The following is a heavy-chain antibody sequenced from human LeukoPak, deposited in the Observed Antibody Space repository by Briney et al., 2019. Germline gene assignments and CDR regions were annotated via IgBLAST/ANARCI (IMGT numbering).Heavy chain of an antibody. CDR2: IYWNDDK. J-gene: IGHJ5*02. D-gene: IGHD3-3*01. CDR1: GFSLSTSGMC. CDR3: AHGYDFWSGYVNWFDP. Sequence: SGPALVKPTQTLTLTCTFSGFSLSTSGMCVSWIRQPPGKALEWLALIYWNDDKRYSPSLKSRLTITKDTSKNQVVLTMTNMDPVDTATYYCAHGYDFWSGYVNWFDPWGQGTLVTVSS. V-gene: IGHV2-5*08.